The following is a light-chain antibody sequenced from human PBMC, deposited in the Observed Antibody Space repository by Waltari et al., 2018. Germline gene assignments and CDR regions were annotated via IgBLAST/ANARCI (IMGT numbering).Light chain of an antibody. CDR1: QSILYSSNNKNY. V-gene: IGKV4-1*01. CDR2: WAS. CDR3: LQYYNTPRT. J-gene: IGKJ4*01. Sequence: DIVMTQSPDSLAVSLGDRATINCNSSQSILYSSNNKNYLGWYKQKPGQPPKLLIYWASTRESGVPDRFSGSGSGTDFTLTISSLQAEDVAVYYCLQYYNTPRTFGGGTRVEIK.